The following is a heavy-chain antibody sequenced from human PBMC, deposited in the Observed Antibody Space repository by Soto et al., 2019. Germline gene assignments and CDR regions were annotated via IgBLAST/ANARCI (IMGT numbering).Heavy chain of an antibody. Sequence: SETLSLTCTVSGGSISSGGYYWSWIRQHPGKGLEWIGYIYYSGSTYYNPSLKSRVTISVDTSKNQFSLKLSSVTAADTAVYYCAGDRVSGGSSNADYYYYGMDVWGQGPTVTV. CDR2: IYYSGST. CDR1: GGSISSGGYY. D-gene: IGHD2-15*01. CDR3: AGDRVSGGSSNADYYYYGMDV. J-gene: IGHJ6*02. V-gene: IGHV4-31*03.